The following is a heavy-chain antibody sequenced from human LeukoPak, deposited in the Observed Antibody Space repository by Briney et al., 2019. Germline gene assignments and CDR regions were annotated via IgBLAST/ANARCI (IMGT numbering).Heavy chain of an antibody. V-gene: IGHV4-30-4*01. CDR3: ARGDYNDGAGYLDH. Sequence: PSETLSLTCTVSGGSIFSGDYYWNWIRQPPGKGLEWIGYIYYNGITYYNPSLESRVTISVDTSKNQFSLKRSSVTAADTAVYYCARGDYNDGAGYLDHWGQGTLVPVSS. CDR1: GGSIFSGDYY. D-gene: IGHD3-22*01. J-gene: IGHJ5*02. CDR2: IYYNGIT.